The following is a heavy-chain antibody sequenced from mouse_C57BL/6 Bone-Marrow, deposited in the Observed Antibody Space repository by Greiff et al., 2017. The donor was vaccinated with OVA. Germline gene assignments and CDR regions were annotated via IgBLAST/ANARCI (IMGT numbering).Heavy chain of an antibody. CDR1: GYTFTSYW. CDR2: IHPNSGST. J-gene: IGHJ4*01. Sequence: VQLQQPGAELVKPGASVKLSCKASGYTFTSYWMHWVKQRPGQGLEWIGMIHPNSGSTNYNEKFKSKATLTVDKSSSTAYMQLSSLTSEDSAVYYCASRQLRYYYAMDYWGQGTSVTVSS. V-gene: IGHV1-64*01. CDR3: ASRQLRYYYAMDY. D-gene: IGHD3-2*02.